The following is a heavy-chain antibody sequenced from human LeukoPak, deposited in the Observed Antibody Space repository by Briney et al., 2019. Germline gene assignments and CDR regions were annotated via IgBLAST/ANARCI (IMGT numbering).Heavy chain of an antibody. CDR1: GFTFSNFW. D-gene: IGHD1-1*01. Sequence: PGGSPRLSCAASGFTFSNFWMSWVRQAPGKGLEWVANIKVDGSEKYYVDSVKGRFTISRDNAENSLYLQMNSLRAEDTAVYYCARKTGTTGEAFDYWGQGTQVTVSS. CDR3: ARKTGTTGEAFDY. V-gene: IGHV3-7*03. CDR2: IKVDGSEK. J-gene: IGHJ4*02.